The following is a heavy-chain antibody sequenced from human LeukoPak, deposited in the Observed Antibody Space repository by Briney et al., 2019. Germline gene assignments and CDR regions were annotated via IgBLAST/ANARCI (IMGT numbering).Heavy chain of an antibody. Sequence: PSETLSLTCTVSGGSISSYYWSWVRQPAGKGLEWIGRIYTGGNTNYNPSLKSRVTLSVDKSKNQFSLKMSSVTAADTAVYFCGRGSSSGWSRENYLDYWGQGTLVTVSS. CDR3: GRGSSSGWSRENYLDY. CDR1: GGSISSYY. V-gene: IGHV4-4*07. CDR2: IYTGGNT. D-gene: IGHD6-19*01. J-gene: IGHJ4*02.